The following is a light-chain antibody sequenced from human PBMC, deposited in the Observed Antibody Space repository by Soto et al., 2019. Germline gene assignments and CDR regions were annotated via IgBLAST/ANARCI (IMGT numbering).Light chain of an antibody. Sequence: QSALTQPASVSGSPGQSITISCAGTSSDVGGYNYVSWYQQYPGKAPKLMIYDVGNRPSGVSNRFSGSKSGSTASLTISGLQAEDEADYYCSSYTSSNTVIFGGGTKVTVL. CDR3: SSYTSSNTVI. V-gene: IGLV2-14*01. J-gene: IGLJ2*01. CDR1: SSDVGGYNY. CDR2: DVG.